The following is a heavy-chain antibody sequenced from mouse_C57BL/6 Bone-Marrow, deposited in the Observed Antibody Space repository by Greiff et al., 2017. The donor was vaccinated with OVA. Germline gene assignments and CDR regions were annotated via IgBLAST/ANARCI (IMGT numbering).Heavy chain of an antibody. D-gene: IGHD6-1*01. Sequence: VQLQQPGAELVRPGTSVKLSCKASGYTFTSYWMHWVKQRPGQGLEWIGVIDPSDSYTNYNQKFKGKATLTVDTSSSTAYMQLSSLTSEDSAVYYCARWQPGFDYWGQGTTLTVSS. CDR1: GYTFTSYW. V-gene: IGHV1-59*01. CDR3: ARWQPGFDY. CDR2: IDPSDSYT. J-gene: IGHJ2*01.